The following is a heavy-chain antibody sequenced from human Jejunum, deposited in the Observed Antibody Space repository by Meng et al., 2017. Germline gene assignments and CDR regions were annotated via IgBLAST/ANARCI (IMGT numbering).Heavy chain of an antibody. D-gene: IGHD3-3*01. Sequence: GESLKISCAVSGVTFGNYGMSWVRQAPGKGLQWVSGLDGSGVSTYYADTVKGRFTISRDNSKSTLYLQMDSLSAEDTAVYYCAKEKSANSYLGFGKWGQGTLVTVSS. J-gene: IGHJ4*02. CDR3: AKEKSANSYLGFGK. CDR2: LDGSGVST. CDR1: GVTFGNYG. V-gene: IGHV3-23*01.